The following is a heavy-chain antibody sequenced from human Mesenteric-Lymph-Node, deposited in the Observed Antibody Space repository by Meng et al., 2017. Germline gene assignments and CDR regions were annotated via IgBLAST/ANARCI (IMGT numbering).Heavy chain of an antibody. CDR1: GFTFSSYA. D-gene: IGHD4-17*01. V-gene: IGHV3-30*04. J-gene: IGHJ4*02. CDR3: ARDWVTTVTTGG. CDR2: ISYDGSNK. Sequence: GASLKISCAASGFTFSSYAMHWVRQAPGKGLEWVAVISYDGSNKYYADSVRGRFTISRDNSKNTLYLQMNSLRAEDTAVYYCARDWVTTVTTGGWGQGTLVTVSS.